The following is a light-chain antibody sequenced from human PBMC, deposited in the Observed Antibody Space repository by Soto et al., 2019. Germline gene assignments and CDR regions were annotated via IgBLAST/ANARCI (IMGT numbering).Light chain of an antibody. Sequence: DIQVTQSPSTLSASVGERVTITCRASESIDNWLAWYQQKPGRAPKLLIFRASTLQNGVPSRFSGSGSGTEFSLTIRSLQPGDSATYFRQEHKTSYTFGQGTKLHIK. CDR2: RAS. V-gene: IGKV1-5*03. CDR1: ESIDNW. J-gene: IGKJ2*01. CDR3: QEHKTSYT.